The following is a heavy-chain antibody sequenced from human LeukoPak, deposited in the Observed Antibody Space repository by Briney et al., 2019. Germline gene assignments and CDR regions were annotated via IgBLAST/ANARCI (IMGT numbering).Heavy chain of an antibody. J-gene: IGHJ6*03. V-gene: IGHV3-23*01. CDR3: AKVPYDFWSGYYYYYYYMDV. CDR2: ISGSGGST. D-gene: IGHD3-3*01. Sequence: GGSLRLSCAASGFTFSSYAMSWVRQAPGKGLEWVSAISGSGGSTYYADSVKGRFTISRDNSKNTLYLQMNSLRAEDTAVYYCAKVPYDFWSGYYYYYYYMDVWGKGTTVTVSS. CDR1: GFTFSSYA.